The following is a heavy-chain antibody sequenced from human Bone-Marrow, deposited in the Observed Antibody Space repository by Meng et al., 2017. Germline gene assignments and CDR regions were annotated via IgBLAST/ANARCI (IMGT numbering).Heavy chain of an antibody. D-gene: IGHD6-13*01. J-gene: IGHJ4*02. Sequence: ASVKVSCKASGYTFTGYYMHWVRQAPGQGLEWMGWINPNSGGTNYAQKFQGRVTMTRDTSISTAYMELSRLRSDDTAVYYCARGRKPLPVSTGIAAAGANYYFDYWGQGTLVTVSS. CDR2: INPNSGGT. CDR1: GYTFTGYY. V-gene: IGHV1-2*02. CDR3: ARGRKPLPVSTGIAAAGANYYFDY.